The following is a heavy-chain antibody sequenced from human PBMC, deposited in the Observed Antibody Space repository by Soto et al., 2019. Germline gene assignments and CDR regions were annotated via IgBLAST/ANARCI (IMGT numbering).Heavy chain of an antibody. V-gene: IGHV1-3*01. CDR2: TNAGNGNT. J-gene: IGHJ6*02. Sequence: GASVKVSSKASGYTFTSYAMHWVRQAPGQRLEWMGWTNAGNGNTKYSQKFQGRVTITRDTSASTAYMELSSLRSEDTAVYYCARESMVRGVIILYYYYGMDVWGQGTTVTVSS. CDR1: GYTFTSYA. CDR3: ARESMVRGVIILYYYYGMDV. D-gene: IGHD3-10*01.